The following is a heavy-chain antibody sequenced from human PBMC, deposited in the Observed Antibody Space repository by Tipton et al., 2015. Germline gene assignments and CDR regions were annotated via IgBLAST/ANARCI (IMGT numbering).Heavy chain of an antibody. Sequence: SLRLSCAASGFTFSSYGMTRVRQVPGKGLEWVAGIDWNGGRTGYADSVKGRFIISRDNAQNSLFLQMNSLTAEDTAFYYCAREGSSWYFGVYWGQGALVSVSS. J-gene: IGHJ4*02. V-gene: IGHV3-20*04. D-gene: IGHD6-13*01. CDR2: IDWNGGRT. CDR1: GFTFSSYG. CDR3: AREGSSWYFGVY.